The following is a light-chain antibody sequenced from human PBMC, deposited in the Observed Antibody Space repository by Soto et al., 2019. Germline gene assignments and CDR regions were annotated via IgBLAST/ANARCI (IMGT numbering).Light chain of an antibody. V-gene: IGLV2-8*01. CDR1: SRDVGGYNY. CDR2: EVS. CDR3: SSYVGSNNKV. J-gene: IGLJ1*01. Sequence: QSVLTQPPSASGSPGQSVTISCTGTSRDVGGYNYVSWYQQHPGKAPKIMIYEVSKRPSGVPDRFSGSKSGNTASLTVSGLQAEDEADYYCSSYVGSNNKVFGTGTKLTVL.